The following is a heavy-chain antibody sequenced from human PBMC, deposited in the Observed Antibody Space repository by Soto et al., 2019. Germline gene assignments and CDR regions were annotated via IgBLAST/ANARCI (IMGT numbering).Heavy chain of an antibody. V-gene: IGHV4-4*02. CDR1: GGSISSSNW. CDR2: IYHSGST. Sequence: SETLSLTCAVSGGSISSSNWWSWVRQPPGKGLEWIGEIYHSGSTNYNPSLKSRVTISVDKSKNQFSLKLSSVTAADTAVYYCARGIIVVVPAAISGTAGYYYGMDVWGQGTTVTVSS. CDR3: ARGIIVVVPAAISGTAGYYYGMDV. D-gene: IGHD2-2*02. J-gene: IGHJ6*02.